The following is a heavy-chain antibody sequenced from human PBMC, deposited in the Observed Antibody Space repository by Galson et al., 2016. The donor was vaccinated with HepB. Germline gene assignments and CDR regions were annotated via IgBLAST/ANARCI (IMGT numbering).Heavy chain of an antibody. CDR2: ISGSGDRT. J-gene: IGHJ4*02. CDR1: GFTFSSYA. CDR3: AKDWGFWNYDSSGTLDY. Sequence: SLRLSCAASGFTFSSYAMSWVRQAPGKGLEWVSAISGSGDRTYYADSVKGRFTISRDNSKNTLYLQMNSLRAEDTAAYFCAKDWGFWNYDSSGTLDYWGQGTLVTVSS. D-gene: IGHD3-22*01. V-gene: IGHV3-23*01.